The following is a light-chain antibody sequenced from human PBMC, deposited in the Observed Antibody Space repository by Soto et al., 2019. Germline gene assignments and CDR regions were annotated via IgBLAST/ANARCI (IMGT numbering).Light chain of an antibody. CDR3: QQYHTSPWT. Sequence: DIQMTHSPSTLSASVGDRVTITCRASQNLDTWLTWYQQKPGKAPKLLIYKASSLEGGVPSRFSGSGSGTEFTLTISSLQPDDFATYYCQQYHTSPWTFGQGTKVEV. CDR1: QNLDTW. V-gene: IGKV1-5*03. J-gene: IGKJ1*01. CDR2: KAS.